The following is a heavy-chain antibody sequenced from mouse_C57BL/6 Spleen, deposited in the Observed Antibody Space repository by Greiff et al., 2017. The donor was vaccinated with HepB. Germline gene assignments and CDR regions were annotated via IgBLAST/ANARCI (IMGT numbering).Heavy chain of an antibody. CDR3: TRRGTARYFDV. Sequence: QVQLKQSGAELVRPGASVTLSCKASGYTFTDYEMHWVKQTPVHGLEWIGAIDPETGGTAYNQKFKGKAILTADKSSSTAYMELRSLTSEDSAVYYCTRRGTARYFDVWGTGTTVTVSS. CDR1: GYTFTDYE. V-gene: IGHV1-15*01. D-gene: IGHD1-2*01. CDR2: IDPETGGT. J-gene: IGHJ1*03.